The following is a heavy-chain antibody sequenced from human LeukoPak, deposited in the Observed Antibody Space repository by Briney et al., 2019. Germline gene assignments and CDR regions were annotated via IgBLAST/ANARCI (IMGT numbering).Heavy chain of an antibody. CDR1: GFSFSTYS. D-gene: IGHD2-2*01. V-gene: IGHV3-21*06. Sequence: GGSLRLSCAASGFSFSTYSVNWVRQAPGKGLEWVSSISSSSSYIYYADSVKGRFTISRDNAKNSLYLQMNSLRAEDTAVYYCTRGYCSSTSCHHFDYWGQGTLVTVSS. J-gene: IGHJ4*02. CDR3: TRGYCSSTSCHHFDY. CDR2: ISSSSSYI.